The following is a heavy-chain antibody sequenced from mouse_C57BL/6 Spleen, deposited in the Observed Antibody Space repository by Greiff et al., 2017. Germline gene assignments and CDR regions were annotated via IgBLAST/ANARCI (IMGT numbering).Heavy chain of an antibody. CDR3: ARSTTVVDY. CDR1: GYTFTSYW. D-gene: IGHD1-1*01. Sequence: QVQLQQPGAELVQPGASVQMSCKASGYTFTSYWITWVKQRPGQGLEWIGDIYPGSGSTNYNEKFKSKATLTVDTSSSTAYMQLSSLTSEDSAVYYCARSTTVVDYWGQGTTLTVSS. J-gene: IGHJ2*01. V-gene: IGHV1-55*01. CDR2: IYPGSGST.